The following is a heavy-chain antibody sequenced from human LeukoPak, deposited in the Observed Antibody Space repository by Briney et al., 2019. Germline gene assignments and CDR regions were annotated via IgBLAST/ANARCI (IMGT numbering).Heavy chain of an antibody. CDR1: GYNFSNYW. J-gene: IGHJ5*02. CDR2: IYPGDSGT. D-gene: IGHD6-6*01. Sequence: GESLKISCKGSGYNFSNYWIGWVRQMPGKGLEWMGIIYPGDSGTRYSPSFQAQVTVSADKSITTAYLHWSSLKASDTAIYYCARHGRGDLSSSFDPWGQGTLVTVSS. V-gene: IGHV5-51*01. CDR3: ARHGRGDLSSSFDP.